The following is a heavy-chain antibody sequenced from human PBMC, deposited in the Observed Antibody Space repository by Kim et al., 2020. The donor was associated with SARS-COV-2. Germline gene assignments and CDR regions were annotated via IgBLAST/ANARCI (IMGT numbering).Heavy chain of an antibody. Sequence: GGSLRLSCAASGFTFSSYEMNWVRQAPGKGLEWVSYISSSGSTIYYADSVKGRFTISRDNAKNSLYLQMNSLRAEDTAVYYCVRAFGIAVAGTSYFDYWGQGTLVTVSS. CDR2: ISSSGSTI. CDR3: VRAFGIAVAGTSYFDY. D-gene: IGHD6-19*01. J-gene: IGHJ4*02. CDR1: GFTFSSYE. V-gene: IGHV3-48*03.